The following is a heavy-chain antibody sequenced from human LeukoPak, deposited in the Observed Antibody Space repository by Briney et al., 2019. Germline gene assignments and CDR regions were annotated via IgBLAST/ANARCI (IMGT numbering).Heavy chain of an antibody. CDR2: IIPILGIA. CDR3: ARDGNSSGWYADY. V-gene: IGHV1-69*04. Sequence: SVKVSCKASGGTFSSYTISWVRQAPGQGLEWMGRIIPILGIANYARKFQGRVTITADKSTSTAYMELSSLRSEDTAVYYCARDGNSSGWYADYWGQGTLVTASS. CDR1: GGTFSSYT. D-gene: IGHD6-19*01. J-gene: IGHJ4*02.